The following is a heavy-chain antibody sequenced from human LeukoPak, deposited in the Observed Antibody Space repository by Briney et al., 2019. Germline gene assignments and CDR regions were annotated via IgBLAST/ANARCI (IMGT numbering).Heavy chain of an antibody. V-gene: IGHV4-38-2*02. J-gene: IGHJ5*02. CDR3: ARRAPYNWNFVRMGWFDP. CDR2: IYHSGST. D-gene: IGHD1-7*01. Sequence: SETLSLTCTVSGYSISSGYYWGWIRQPPGKGLEWIGSIYHSGSTNYNPSLKSRVTISVDTSKNQFSLKLSSVTAADTAVYYCARRAPYNWNFVRMGWFDPWGQGTLVTVSS. CDR1: GYSISSGYY.